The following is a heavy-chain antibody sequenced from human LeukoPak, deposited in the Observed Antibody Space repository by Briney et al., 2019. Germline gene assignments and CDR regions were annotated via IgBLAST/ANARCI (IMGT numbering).Heavy chain of an antibody. J-gene: IGHJ5*01. CDR2: TSVYKGNT. Sequence: GASVKVSCKGSGYTFTNYAISWVRQAPGQGLEWMGWTSVYKGNTNYAQKFQGRVTMTTDTSTSTAYMELRSLRSDDTAVYYCARVDSINYGGNSKNWFDSWGQGTLVTVSS. CDR1: GYTFTNYA. CDR3: ARVDSINYGGNSKNWFDS. D-gene: IGHD4-23*01. V-gene: IGHV1-18*01.